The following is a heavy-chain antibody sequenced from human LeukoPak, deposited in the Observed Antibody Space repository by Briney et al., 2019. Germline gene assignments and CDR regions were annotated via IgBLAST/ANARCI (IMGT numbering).Heavy chain of an antibody. CDR2: ISGSGGST. CDR1: GFTFSSYA. V-gene: IGHV3-23*01. J-gene: IGHJ4*02. Sequence: GGPLRLSCTASGFTFSSYAMSCVRQAPGKGLEWVSDISGSGGSTYYADSVKCRFTISRDNSKNTLYLQMNSLRAEDTAVYYCAKGGDYLDYFGYWGQGTLVTVSS. CDR3: AKGGDYLDYFGY. D-gene: IGHD3-10*01.